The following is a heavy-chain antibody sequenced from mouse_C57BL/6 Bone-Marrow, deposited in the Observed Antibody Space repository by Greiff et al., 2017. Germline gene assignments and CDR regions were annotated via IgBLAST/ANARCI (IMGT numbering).Heavy chain of an antibody. J-gene: IGHJ4*01. CDR2: IHPNSGST. CDR3: ARENYSNYYYAMDY. CDR1: GYSFTGYTFTSYW. V-gene: IGHV1-64*01. Sequence: VQLQQSGPELVKPGASVKISCKASGYSFTGYTFTSYWMHWVKQRPGQGLEWIGMIHPNSGSTNYNEKFKSKATLTVDKSSSTAYMQLSSLTSEDSAVYYCARENYSNYYYAMDYWGQGTSVTVSS. D-gene: IGHD2-5*01.